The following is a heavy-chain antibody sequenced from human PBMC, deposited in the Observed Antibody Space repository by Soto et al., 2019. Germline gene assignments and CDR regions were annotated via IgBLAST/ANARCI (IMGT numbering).Heavy chain of an antibody. D-gene: IGHD1-7*01. J-gene: IGHJ4*02. Sequence: SVKVSCKASGYTFRSYAISWVRQAPGQGLEWMGGIIPIFGTANYAQKFQGRVTITADESTSTAYMELSSLRSEDTAVYYCARDLRSYNWNYQCYWGQGTLVTVSS. CDR3: ARDLRSYNWNYQCY. CDR2: IIPIFGTA. V-gene: IGHV1-69*13. CDR1: GYTFRSYA.